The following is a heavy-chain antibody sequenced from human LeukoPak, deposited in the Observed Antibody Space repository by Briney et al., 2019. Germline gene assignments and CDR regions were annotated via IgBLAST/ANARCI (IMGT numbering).Heavy chain of an antibody. J-gene: IGHJ4*02. D-gene: IGHD4-11*01. CDR1: GFTFSSYA. V-gene: IGHV3-30-3*02. CDR3: AKILPDTVTADY. CDR2: ISYDGSNK. Sequence: GESLRLSCAASGFTFSSYAMHWVRQAPGKGLEWVAVISYDGSNKYYADSVKGRFTISRDNSKNTLYLQMDSLRAEDTAVYYCAKILPDTVTADYWGQGTLVTVSS.